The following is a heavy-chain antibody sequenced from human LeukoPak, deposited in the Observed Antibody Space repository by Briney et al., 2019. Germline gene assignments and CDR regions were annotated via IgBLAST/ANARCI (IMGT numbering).Heavy chain of an antibody. D-gene: IGHD3-22*01. CDR2: ISDDGSGT. Sequence: GGSLRLSCAASGFTFSDYAMSWVRQPPGQGLEWVSTISDDGSGTYYADSVKGRFTISRDNSKNTLFLQINSLRAEDSAVYYCATDRERDPSVYYLVGGQGTLITVSS. CDR1: GFTFSDYA. J-gene: IGHJ4*02. V-gene: IGHV3-23*01. CDR3: ATDRERDPSVYYLV.